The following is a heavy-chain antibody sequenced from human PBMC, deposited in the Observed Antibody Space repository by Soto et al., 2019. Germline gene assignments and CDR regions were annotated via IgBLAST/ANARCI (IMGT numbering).Heavy chain of an antibody. J-gene: IGHJ4*02. V-gene: IGHV3-21*01. D-gene: IGHD3-16*01. CDR2: ITSSSRYI. CDR1: GFTFSSYS. Sequence: EVQLVESGGGLVKPGGSLRLSCAASGFTFSSYSMNWVRQLPGKGLEWVSSITSSSRYIYYADSVKGRFTSSRDNAKNSLYLQMNSLRAEDTAVYYCVSSREGDFHYWGQGTLVTVSS. CDR3: VSSREGDFHY.